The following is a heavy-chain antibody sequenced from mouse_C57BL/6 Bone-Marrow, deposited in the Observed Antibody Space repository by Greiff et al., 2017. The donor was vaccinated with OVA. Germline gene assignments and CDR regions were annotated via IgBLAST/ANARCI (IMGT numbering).Heavy chain of an antibody. Sequence: EVQLVESGGGLVQPKGSLKLSCAASGFSFNTYAMNWVRQAPGKGLEWVARIRSKSNNYATYYADSVKDRFTISRDDSESMLYLKMNNLKTEDTAMYYCVRQLRLRGFAYWGQGTLVTVSA. CDR2: IRSKSNNYAT. J-gene: IGHJ3*01. CDR1: GFSFNTYA. CDR3: VRQLRLRGFAY. V-gene: IGHV10-1*01. D-gene: IGHD3-2*02.